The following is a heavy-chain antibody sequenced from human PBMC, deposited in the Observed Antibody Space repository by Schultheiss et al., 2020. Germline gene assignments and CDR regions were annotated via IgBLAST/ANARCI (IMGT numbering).Heavy chain of an antibody. J-gene: IGHJ6*02. CDR1: GYTFTSYY. V-gene: IGHV1-46*01. Sequence: GESLKISCKASGYTFTSYYMHWVRQAPGQGLEWMGIINPSGGSTSYAQKFQGRVTMTRDTSTSTVYMELSSLRSEDTAVYYCARDLRDGYNYHYYYGMDVWGQGTTVTVS. CDR2: INPSGGST. D-gene: IGHD5-24*01. CDR3: ARDLRDGYNYHYYYGMDV.